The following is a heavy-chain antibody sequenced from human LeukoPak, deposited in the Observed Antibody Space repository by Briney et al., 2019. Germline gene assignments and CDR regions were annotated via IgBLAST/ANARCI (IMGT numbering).Heavy chain of an antibody. CDR2: INHSGST. CDR3: AKIGDYDYMDV. D-gene: IGHD4-17*01. J-gene: IGHJ6*03. V-gene: IGHV4-34*01. Sequence: SETLSLTCAVYGGSFSAYYWSWIRQSPGKGLEWIGEINHSGSTNYNPSLKSRVTISVDKSKNQFSLHLSSVTAADTAVYYCAKIGDYDYMDVWGKGTTVTVSS. CDR1: GGSFSAYY.